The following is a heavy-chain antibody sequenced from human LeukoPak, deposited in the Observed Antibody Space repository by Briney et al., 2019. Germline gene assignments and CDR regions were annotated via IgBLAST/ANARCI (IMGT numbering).Heavy chain of an antibody. CDR2: INGDGSNI. CDR3: ATPLDYYDSSGYHQGGD. CDR1: GFTFSSYW. D-gene: IGHD3-22*01. V-gene: IGHV3-74*01. J-gene: IGHJ4*02. Sequence: GGSLRLSCAASGFTFSSYWMHWVRQVPGKGLAWVARINGDGSNIAYADSVKGRFTISRDNAKNSLYLQMNSLRAEDTAVYYCATPLDYYDSSGYHQGGDWGQGTLVTVSS.